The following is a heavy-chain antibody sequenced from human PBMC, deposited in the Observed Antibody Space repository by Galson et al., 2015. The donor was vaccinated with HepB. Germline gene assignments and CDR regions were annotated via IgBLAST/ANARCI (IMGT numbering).Heavy chain of an antibody. J-gene: IGHJ4*02. CDR2: INWSSDTI. V-gene: IGHV3-9*01. CDR1: GFTFDDYT. CDR3: VRVGAPR. D-gene: IGHD3-16*01. Sequence: SLRLSCAASGFTFDDYTMHWVRQSPGKGLEWVSGINWSSDTIDYADSVKGRFTISRDNAKDTVFLQMNSLRPEDTALYHCVRVGAPRWGQGTLVTVSS.